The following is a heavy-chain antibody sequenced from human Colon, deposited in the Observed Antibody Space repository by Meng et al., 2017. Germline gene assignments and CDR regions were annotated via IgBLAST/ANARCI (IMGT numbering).Heavy chain of an antibody. Sequence: QLQHSGPERVKTSPTLSLTGAIPRERVSSNTAVWIWIGPSPSRGLEWLGRTYYRAKSNHDYAESLRGRITINPDTSNNEISLHLNSVTPEDTAVYYCTRGLEFYRFEYWGQGTLVTVSS. D-gene: IGHD3-16*02. CDR2: TYYRAKSNH. J-gene: IGHJ4*02. CDR1: RERVSSNTAV. V-gene: IGHV6-1*01. CDR3: TRGLEFYRFEY.